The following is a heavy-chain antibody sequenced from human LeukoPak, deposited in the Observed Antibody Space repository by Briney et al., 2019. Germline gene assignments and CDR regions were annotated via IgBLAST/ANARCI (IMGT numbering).Heavy chain of an antibody. CDR3: AKYFYDSSGYYDAAPLDS. J-gene: IGHJ4*02. Sequence: GGSLRLSCAASGFTFSSYAMTWVRQPPGKGLEWVSSISDNAYSTYYADSVRGRFTISRDNSKNTLYLQMIGLRPEDTAVYSCAKYFYDSSGYYDAAPLDSWGQGTLVTVFS. CDR1: GFTFSSYA. V-gene: IGHV3-23*01. CDR2: ISDNAYST. D-gene: IGHD3-22*01.